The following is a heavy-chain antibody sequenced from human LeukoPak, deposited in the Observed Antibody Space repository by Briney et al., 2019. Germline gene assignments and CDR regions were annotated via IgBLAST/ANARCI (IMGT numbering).Heavy chain of an antibody. D-gene: IGHD5-18*01. CDR1: GYTFTSYY. Sequence: ASAKVSCKASGYTFTSYYMHWVRQAPGQGLEWMGIINPSGGSTSYAQKFQGRVTMTRDTSTSTVYMELSSLRSEDTAVYYCARAGSAMVLDYWGQGTLVTVSS. V-gene: IGHV1-46*01. J-gene: IGHJ4*02. CDR2: INPSGGST. CDR3: ARAGSAMVLDY.